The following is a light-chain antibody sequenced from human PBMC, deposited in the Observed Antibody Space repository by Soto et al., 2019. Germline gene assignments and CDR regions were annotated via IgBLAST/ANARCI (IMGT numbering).Light chain of an antibody. CDR1: QTISSW. CDR2: KAS. Sequence: DIQLTQSPSTLCGPVGDRVTMSCRASQTISSWLAWYQQKPGKAPKLLIYKASTLKTGVPSRFSGSGSGTEFTLTISSLQPDDFATYYCQHYNSYSEAFGQGTKVDIK. CDR3: QHYNSYSEA. J-gene: IGKJ1*01. V-gene: IGKV1-5*03.